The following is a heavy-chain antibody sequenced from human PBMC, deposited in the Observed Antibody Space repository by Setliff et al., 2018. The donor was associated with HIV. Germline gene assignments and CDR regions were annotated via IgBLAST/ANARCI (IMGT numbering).Heavy chain of an antibody. CDR2: IIPIFATT. CDR1: GYTFTGYD. J-gene: IGHJ4*02. Sequence: SVKVSCKASGYTFTGYDIHWVRQAPGQGLEWMGGIIPIFATTDYAQKFQGRVTIIADESTSTAYMELSSLRSEDTAVYYCALKGAYDILTGFPNWGQGTLVTVSS. V-gene: IGHV1-69*13. D-gene: IGHD3-9*01. CDR3: ALKGAYDILTGFPN.